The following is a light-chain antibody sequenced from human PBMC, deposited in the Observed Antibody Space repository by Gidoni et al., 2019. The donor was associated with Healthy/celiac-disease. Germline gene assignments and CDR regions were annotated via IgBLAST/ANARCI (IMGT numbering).Light chain of an antibody. CDR3: QQSYSSRVT. CDR2: AAS. CDR1: QSISSY. Sequence: DIQMTQSPSSLSASVGDRVTITCRASQSISSYLNWYQQKPGKAPKLLIYAASSLQSGVPSRFSGSGSGTDFNLTISSLKPEDFATYHCQQSYSSRVTFGPGTKVDIK. J-gene: IGKJ3*01. V-gene: IGKV1-39*01.